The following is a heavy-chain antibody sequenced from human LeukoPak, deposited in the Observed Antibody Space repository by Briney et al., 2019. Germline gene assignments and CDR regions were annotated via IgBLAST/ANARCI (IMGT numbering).Heavy chain of an antibody. CDR2: IYYSGST. CDR3: ARHWVTYDSSGYGWFDP. Sequence: SETLSLTCTVSGGSISSYYWSWIRQPPGKGLEWIGYIYYSGSTNYNPSLKSRVTISVDTSKNQFSLKLSSVTAADTAVYYCARHWVTYDSSGYGWFDPWGQGTLVTVSS. CDR1: GGSISSYY. J-gene: IGHJ5*02. D-gene: IGHD3-22*01. V-gene: IGHV4-59*08.